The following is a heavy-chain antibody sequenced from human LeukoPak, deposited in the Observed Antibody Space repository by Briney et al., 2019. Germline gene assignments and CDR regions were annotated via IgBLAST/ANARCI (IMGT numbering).Heavy chain of an antibody. CDR3: ASGGLRFDY. D-gene: IGHD2-8*01. Sequence: GGSLRLSCAASGFTFRDYYMTWIRQAPGKGLEWVSYISSSGTTMYYTDSVKGRFTISRDNAENSLYLQMNGLRAEDTAVYYCASGGLRFDYWGQGTLVTVSS. CDR1: GFTFRDYY. J-gene: IGHJ4*02. CDR2: ISSSGTTM. V-gene: IGHV3-11*01.